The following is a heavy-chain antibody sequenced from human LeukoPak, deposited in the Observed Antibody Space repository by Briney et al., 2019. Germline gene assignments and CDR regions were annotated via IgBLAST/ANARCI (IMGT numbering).Heavy chain of an antibody. CDR3: ARDRASIFGVPSYFDY. CDR2: ISSSGSTI. CDR1: GFTFSSYE. D-gene: IGHD3-3*01. V-gene: IGHV3-48*03. Sequence: GGSLRLSCAASGFTFSSYEMSWVRQAPGKGLEWVSYISSSGSTIYYADSVKGRFTISRDNAKNSLYLQMNSLRAEDTAVYYCARDRASIFGVPSYFDYWGQGTLVTVSS. J-gene: IGHJ4*02.